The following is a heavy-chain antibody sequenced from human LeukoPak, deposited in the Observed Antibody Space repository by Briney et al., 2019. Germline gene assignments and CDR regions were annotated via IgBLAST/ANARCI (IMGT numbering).Heavy chain of an antibody. Sequence: SETLSLTCAVYGGSFSGYYWSWIRQPPGKGLEWIGEINHSGSTNYNPSLKSRVTISVDTSKNQFSLKLSSVTAADTAVYYCARAVPPPLERLNFSSGPPSDAFDIWGQGTMVTVSS. D-gene: IGHD3-22*01. J-gene: IGHJ3*02. CDR1: GGSFSGYY. CDR2: INHSGST. CDR3: ARAVPPPLERLNFSSGPPSDAFDI. V-gene: IGHV4-34*01.